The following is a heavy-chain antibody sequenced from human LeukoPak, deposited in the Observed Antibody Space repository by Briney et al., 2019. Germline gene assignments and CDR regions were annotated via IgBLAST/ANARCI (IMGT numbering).Heavy chain of an antibody. J-gene: IGHJ4*02. CDR3: ARHVGGYCRSTNCYGDY. D-gene: IGHD2-2*01. Sequence: GESLKISCKGSGYSFTSYWIGWVRQMPGKGLEWMGIIYPGDSETRYSPSFEGQVTISADKSISTAYLQWSSLKASDTAMYYCARHVGGYCRSTNCYGDYWGQGTLVTVSS. CDR1: GYSFTSYW. V-gene: IGHV5-51*01. CDR2: IYPGDSET.